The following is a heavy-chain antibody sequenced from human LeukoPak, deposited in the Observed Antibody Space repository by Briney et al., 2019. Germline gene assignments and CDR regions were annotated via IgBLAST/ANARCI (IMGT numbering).Heavy chain of an antibody. D-gene: IGHD3-10*01. CDR3: ARAPVWFGELKHYGMDV. Sequence: PGGSLRLSCAASGFTFSSYGMHWVRQAPGKGLEWVAVIWYDGSNKYYADSVKGRFTISRDNSKNTLYLQMNSLRAEDTAVYYCARAPVWFGELKHYGMDVWGQGTTVTVSS. J-gene: IGHJ6*02. V-gene: IGHV3-33*01. CDR1: GFTFSSYG. CDR2: IWYDGSNK.